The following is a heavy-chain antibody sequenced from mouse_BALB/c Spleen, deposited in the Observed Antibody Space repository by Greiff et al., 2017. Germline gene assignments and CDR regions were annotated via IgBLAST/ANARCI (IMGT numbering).Heavy chain of an antibody. D-gene: IGHD1-1*01. CDR2: ISSGGST. CDR3: ARRSYYGSSYVGGLFDY. Sequence: DVMLVESGGGLVKPGGSLKLSCAASGFTFSSYAMSWVRQTPEKRLEWVASISSGGSTYYPDSVKGRFTISRDNARNILYLQMSSLRSEDTAMYYCARRSYYGSSYVGGLFDYWGQGTTLTVSS. CDR1: GFTFSSYA. J-gene: IGHJ2*01. V-gene: IGHV5-6-5*01.